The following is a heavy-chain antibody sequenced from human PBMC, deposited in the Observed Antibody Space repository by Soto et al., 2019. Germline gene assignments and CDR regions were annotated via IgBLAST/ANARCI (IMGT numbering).Heavy chain of an antibody. Sequence: PGGSLRLSCAASGFTFSSYAMHWVRQAPGKGLEWVAVISYDGSNKYYADSVKGRFTISRDNSKNTLYLQMNSLRAEDTAVYYCARDGSERGSYRPFDYWGQGTLVTVSS. V-gene: IGHV3-30-3*01. CDR3: ARDGSERGSYRPFDY. D-gene: IGHD3-16*02. CDR1: GFTFSSYA. CDR2: ISYDGSNK. J-gene: IGHJ4*02.